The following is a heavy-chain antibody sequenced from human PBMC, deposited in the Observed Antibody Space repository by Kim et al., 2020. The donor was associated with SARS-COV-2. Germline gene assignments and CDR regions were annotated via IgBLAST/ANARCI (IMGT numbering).Heavy chain of an antibody. CDR3: APSIGIAAAGTFDY. CDR1: GGTFSSYA. V-gene: IGHV1-69*13. Sequence: SVKVSCKASGGTFSSYAISWVRQAPGQGLEWMGGIIPIFGTANYAQKFQGRVTITADESTSTAYMELSSLRSEDTAVYYCAPSIGIAAAGTFDYWGQGTLVTVSS. D-gene: IGHD6-13*01. CDR2: IIPIFGTA. J-gene: IGHJ4*02.